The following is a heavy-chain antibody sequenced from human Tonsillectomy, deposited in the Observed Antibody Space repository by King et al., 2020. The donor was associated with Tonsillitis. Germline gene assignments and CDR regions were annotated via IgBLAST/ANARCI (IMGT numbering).Heavy chain of an antibody. J-gene: IGHJ4*02. V-gene: IGHV4-34*01. CDR2: INHSGGT. CDR1: GGSFSGYY. CDR3: ARGSPRDGYNT. D-gene: IGHD5-24*01. Sequence: VQLQQWGAGLLKPSETLSLICAVYGGSFSGYYWSWIRQPPGKGLEWIGEINHSGGTSYNPSLKSRFTISVDMSKCQFSLKLSSVTAADTAVYYCARGSPRDGYNTWGQGTLVTVSS.